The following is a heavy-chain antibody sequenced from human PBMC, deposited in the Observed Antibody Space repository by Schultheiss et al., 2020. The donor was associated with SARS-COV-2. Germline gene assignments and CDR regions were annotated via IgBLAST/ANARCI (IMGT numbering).Heavy chain of an antibody. Sequence: LSLTCTVSGGSISSYYWSWIRQPPGKGLEWIGYIYYSGSTNYNPSLKSRVTISVDTSKNKFSLKLSSVTAADTAVYYCASADYGDCPDGWGQGTLVTVSS. CDR1: GGSISSYY. CDR3: ASADYGDCPDG. CDR2: IYYSGST. D-gene: IGHD4-17*01. J-gene: IGHJ4*02. V-gene: IGHV4-59*12.